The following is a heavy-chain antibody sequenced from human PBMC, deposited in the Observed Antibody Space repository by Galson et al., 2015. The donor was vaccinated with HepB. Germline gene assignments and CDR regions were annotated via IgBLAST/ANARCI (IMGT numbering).Heavy chain of an antibody. CDR3: ARGGGGRGIYYSPFDD. J-gene: IGHJ4*02. V-gene: IGHV3-7*03. CDR2: IKEDGSEI. D-gene: IGHD1-26*01. Sequence: SLRLSCAASGITFGAKRMSWVRQSPGKGLEWVATIKEDGSEIYYVDAVRGRFTISRDNTKNSLYLQMNSLRADDTALYYCARGGGGRGIYYSPFDDWGQGTLVTVSS. CDR1: GITFGAKR.